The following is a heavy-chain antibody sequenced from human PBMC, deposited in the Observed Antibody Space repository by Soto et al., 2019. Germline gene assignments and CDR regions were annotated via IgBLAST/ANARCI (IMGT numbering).Heavy chain of an antibody. CDR2: IIPIFGTA. Sequence: SVKVSCKASRVAFSKFIVTWVRQAPGLGLEWVGGIIPIFGTANYAQKFQGRVTITADESTSTSYMEVNNLRSEDTAVDYCAKVRYSSPMGYYYGMDVWGQGTTVTVSS. CDR3: AKVRYSSPMGYYYGMDV. J-gene: IGHJ6*02. CDR1: RVAFSKFI. V-gene: IGHV1-69*13. D-gene: IGHD6-19*01.